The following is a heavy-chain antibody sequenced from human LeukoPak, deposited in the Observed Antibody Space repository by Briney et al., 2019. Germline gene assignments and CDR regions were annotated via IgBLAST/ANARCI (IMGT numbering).Heavy chain of an antibody. J-gene: IGHJ4*02. CDR2: IYYSGST. D-gene: IGHD2-21*02. V-gene: IGHV4-59*08. CDR1: DGSISGYY. Sequence: SETLSLTCSVSDGSISGYYWSWIRQPPGKGLEWIGYIYYSGSTNYNPSLKSRVTISVDTSKNQFSLKLSSVTAADTAVYYCARYSQSTATFDYWGQGTLVTVSS. CDR3: ARYSQSTATFDY.